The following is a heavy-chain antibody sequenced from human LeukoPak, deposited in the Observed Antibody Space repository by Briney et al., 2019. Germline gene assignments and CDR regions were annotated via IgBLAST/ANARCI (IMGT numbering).Heavy chain of an antibody. V-gene: IGHV3-43*02. CDR1: GFTFDDCA. J-gene: IGHJ2*01. CDR3: AKDVLVTTGWYFDL. D-gene: IGHD4-11*01. CDR2: ISGDGLIT. Sequence: GGSLRLSCVASGFTFDDCAMHWVRQVPGKGLEWVSLISGDGLITYYADSVKGRFTISRDNSKNSLYLRMNSLRTEDTALYYCAKDVLVTTGWYFDLWGRGTLLAVSS.